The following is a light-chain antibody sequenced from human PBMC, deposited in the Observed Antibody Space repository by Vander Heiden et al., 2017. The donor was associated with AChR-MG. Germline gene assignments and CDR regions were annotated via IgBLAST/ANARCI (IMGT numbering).Light chain of an antibody. J-gene: IGKJ1*01. CDR2: KAS. CDR3: QQYNSYWT. Sequence: DTQLTQSPSTLPASAVDRATIHCRASQTISSWLAWYQQKPGKTPKLLIYKASSLESGVPSRFSGSGSGTEFTLSISSLQPDEFATYYGQQYNSYWTFGQGTKVEIK. CDR1: QTISSW. V-gene: IGKV1-5*03.